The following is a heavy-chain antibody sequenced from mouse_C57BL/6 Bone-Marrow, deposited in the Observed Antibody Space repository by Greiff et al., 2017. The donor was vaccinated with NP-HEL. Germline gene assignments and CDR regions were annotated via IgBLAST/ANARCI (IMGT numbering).Heavy chain of an antibody. CDR2: IHPNSGST. CDR3: ARLGYDYDGYYFDY. D-gene: IGHD2-4*01. J-gene: IGHJ2*01. Sequence: QVQLKQPGAELVKPGASVKLSCKASGYTFTSYWMHWVKQRPGQGLEWIGMIHPNSGSTNYNEKFKSKATLTVDKSSSTAYMQLSSLTSEDSAVYYCARLGYDYDGYYFDYWGQGTTLTVSS. CDR1: GYTFTSYW. V-gene: IGHV1-64*01.